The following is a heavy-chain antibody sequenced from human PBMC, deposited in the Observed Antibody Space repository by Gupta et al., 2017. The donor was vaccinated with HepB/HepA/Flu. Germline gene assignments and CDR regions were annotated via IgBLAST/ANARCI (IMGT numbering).Heavy chain of an antibody. CDR3: SPWQTHQWLRS. CDR1: GFAFVDYE. V-gene: IGHV3-49*04. J-gene: IGHJ5*02. Sequence: EVQLVESGGGLVQPGRSLRLSCTGSGFAFVDYEMSWVRQAPGKGLEWVGLIRTRASGGATQYAASVKGRFTFSRDDSNSIAYLQMDSLKTEDTAVYYRSPWQTHQWLRSWGQGTLVTVSS. D-gene: IGHD6-19*01. CDR2: IRTRASGGAT.